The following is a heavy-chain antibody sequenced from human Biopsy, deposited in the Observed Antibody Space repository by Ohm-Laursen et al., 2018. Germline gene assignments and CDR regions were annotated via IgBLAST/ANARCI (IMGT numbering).Heavy chain of an antibody. CDR2: IYNDVST. D-gene: IGHD5-18*01. CDR3: ARGYAGLYEAFDF. J-gene: IGHJ3*01. V-gene: IGHV4-61*01. Sequence: SETLSLTCTVSCASVSSGSYDWSWIRQPPGKGLEWIGNIYNDVSTKYNPSLRSRVTISADKSTNQFSLKLRSVTAADTAVYYCARGYAGLYEAFDFWGQGTVVTVAS. CDR1: CASVSSGSYD.